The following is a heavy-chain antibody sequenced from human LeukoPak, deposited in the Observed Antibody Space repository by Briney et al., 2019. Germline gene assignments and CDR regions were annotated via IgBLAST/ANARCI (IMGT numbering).Heavy chain of an antibody. CDR3: ARDPNIILLSGYFDF. Sequence: ASVKVSCKASGYTFTGYYMHWVRQAPGQGLEWMGWINPNSGGTNYAQKFQGRVTMTRDTSISTVYMELSRLRSDDTAVYYCARDPNIILLSGYFDFWGQGTLVTVSS. V-gene: IGHV1-2*02. CDR2: INPNSGGT. D-gene: IGHD2-8*01. J-gene: IGHJ4*02. CDR1: GYTFTGYY.